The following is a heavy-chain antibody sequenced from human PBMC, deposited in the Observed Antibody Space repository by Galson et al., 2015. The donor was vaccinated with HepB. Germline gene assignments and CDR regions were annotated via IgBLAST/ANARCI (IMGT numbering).Heavy chain of an antibody. CDR1: GYTFTSYG. J-gene: IGHJ6*03. D-gene: IGHD2-2*01. CDR3: ARDPPIVVVPAAMATYYYYMDV. Sequence: SVKVSCKASGYTFTSYGISWVRQAPGQGLEWMGWISAYNGNTNYAQKLQGRVTMTTDTSTSTAYMELRSLRSDDTAVYYCARDPPIVVVPAAMATYYYYMDVWGKGTTVTVSS. CDR2: ISAYNGNT. V-gene: IGHV1-18*01.